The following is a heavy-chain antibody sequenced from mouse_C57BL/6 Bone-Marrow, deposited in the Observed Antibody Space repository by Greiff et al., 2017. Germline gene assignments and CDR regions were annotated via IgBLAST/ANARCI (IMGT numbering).Heavy chain of an antibody. J-gene: IGHJ4*01. V-gene: IGHV5-12*01. CDR3: ARQYGYGAMDY. Sequence: EVKLVESGGGLVQPGGSLKLSCAASGFTFSDYYMYWVRQTPGKRLEWVAYISNGGGSTYYPDTVKGRFTITTDTATNTLYLQMSRLMSEDTAMYYCARQYGYGAMDYWGQGTSVTVSA. CDR1: GFTFSDYY. D-gene: IGHD2-2*01. CDR2: ISNGGGST.